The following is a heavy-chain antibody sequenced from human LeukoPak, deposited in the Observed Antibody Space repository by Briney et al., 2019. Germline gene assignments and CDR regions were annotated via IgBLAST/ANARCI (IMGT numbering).Heavy chain of an antibody. CDR2: INTNTGNP. V-gene: IGHV7-4-1*02. J-gene: IGHJ4*02. D-gene: IGHD5-12*01. CDR1: VYTFTCYA. Sequence: ASVTVSCKGSVYTFTCYALNWVRQAPGQGLERMGLINTNTGNPTYAQGFTGRFVFSLDTSVSTAYLQISSLKAEDTAVYYCARATIVDYWGQGTLVTVFS. CDR3: ARATIVDY.